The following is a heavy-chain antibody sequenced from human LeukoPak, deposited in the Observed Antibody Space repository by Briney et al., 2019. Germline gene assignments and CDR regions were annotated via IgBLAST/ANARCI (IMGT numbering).Heavy chain of an antibody. CDR3: ARDRRGYSYGDYYYYYMDV. CDR2: IYYSGST. Sequence: SETLSLTCTVSGGSISSSSYYWGWIRQPPGKGLEWIGSIYYSGSTYYNPSLNSRVTISVDTSKNQFSLKLSSVTAADTAVYYCARDRRGYSYGDYYYYYMDVWGKGTTVTVSS. D-gene: IGHD5-18*01. J-gene: IGHJ6*03. CDR1: GGSISSSSYY. V-gene: IGHV4-39*07.